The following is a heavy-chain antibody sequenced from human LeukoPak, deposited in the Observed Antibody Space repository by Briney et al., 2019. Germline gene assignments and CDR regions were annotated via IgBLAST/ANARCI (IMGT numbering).Heavy chain of an antibody. D-gene: IGHD3-10*01. V-gene: IGHV4-39*07. J-gene: IGHJ4*02. CDR3: ARGGDYYYHFDY. Sequence: PSETLSLTCTVSGGSISSSSYYWGWLRQPPGKGLEWIGSIYYSGSTYYNPSLKSRVTISVDTSKNQFSLKLSSVTAADTAVYYCARGGDYYYHFDYWGQGTLVTVSS. CDR1: GGSISSSSYY. CDR2: IYYSGST.